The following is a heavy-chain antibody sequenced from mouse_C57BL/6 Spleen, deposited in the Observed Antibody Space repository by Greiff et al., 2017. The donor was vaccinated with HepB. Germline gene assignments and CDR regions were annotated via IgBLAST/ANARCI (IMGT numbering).Heavy chain of an antibody. CDR1: GFNIKNTY. D-gene: IGHD1-1*01. Sequence: VQLKESVAELVRPGASVKLSCTASGFNIKNTYMHWVKQRPEQGLEWIGRIDPANGNTKYAPKFQGKATITADTSSNTAYLQLSSLTSEDTAIYYCAFYYYGSSGYAMDYWGQGTSVTVSS. CDR2: IDPANGNT. CDR3: AFYYYGSSGYAMDY. V-gene: IGHV14-3*01. J-gene: IGHJ4*01.